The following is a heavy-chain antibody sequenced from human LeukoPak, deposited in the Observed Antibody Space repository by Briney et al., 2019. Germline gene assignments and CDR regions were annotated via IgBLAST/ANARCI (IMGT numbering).Heavy chain of an antibody. V-gene: IGHV4-59*01. J-gene: IGHJ2*01. CDR1: GGSISSYY. CDR3: AREVEPISAMDKRDWYFDL. D-gene: IGHD5-18*01. CDR2: IYYSGST. Sequence: SETLSLTCTVSGGSISSYYWSWIRQPPGKGLEWIGYIYYSGSTNYNPSLKSRVNISVDTSKNQFSLKLSSVTAADTAVYYCAREVEPISAMDKRDWYFDLWGRGTLVTVSS.